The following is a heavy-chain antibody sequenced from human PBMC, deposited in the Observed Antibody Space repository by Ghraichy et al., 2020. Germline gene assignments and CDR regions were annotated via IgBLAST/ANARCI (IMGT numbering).Heavy chain of an antibody. Sequence: GGSLRLSCAASGFTFSSYSMNWVRQAPGKGLEWVSSISSSSSYIYYADSVKGRFTISRDNAKNSLYLQMNSLRAEDTAVYYCARDSGPIAAAGTGFDPWGQGTLVTVSS. J-gene: IGHJ5*02. CDR2: ISSSSSYI. CDR1: GFTFSSYS. CDR3: ARDSGPIAAAGTGFDP. V-gene: IGHV3-21*01. D-gene: IGHD6-13*01.